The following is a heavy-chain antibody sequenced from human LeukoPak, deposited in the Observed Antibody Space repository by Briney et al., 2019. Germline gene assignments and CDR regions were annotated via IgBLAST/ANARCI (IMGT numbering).Heavy chain of an antibody. J-gene: IGHJ5*02. V-gene: IGHV4-30-2*01. CDR3: ARGSRNIVVVPAVSGGWFDP. CDR1: SGSISSGGHS. D-gene: IGHD2-2*01. Sequence: SQTLSLTCAVSSGSISSGGHSWSRIRQPPGKGLEWIGYIYHSGSTYYNPSLKGRVTISVDRSKNQFSLKLSSVTAADTAVYYCARGSRNIVVVPAVSGGWFDPWGQGTLVTVSS. CDR2: IYHSGST.